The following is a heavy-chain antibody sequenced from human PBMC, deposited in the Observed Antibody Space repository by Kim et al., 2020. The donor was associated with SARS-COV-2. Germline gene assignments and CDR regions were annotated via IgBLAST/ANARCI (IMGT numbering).Heavy chain of an antibody. V-gene: IGHV3-23*01. Sequence: GGSLRLSCAASGFTFSNYAMSWVRQAPGKGLEWVSTIGSSGGSTHFADSVKGRFTISRDNSKNTLYLQMNSLRAEDTAVYYCAFPRRGSNYVFDYWGQGTLVTVSS. CDR2: IGSSGGST. J-gene: IGHJ4*02. CDR3: AFPRRGSNYVFDY. D-gene: IGHD4-4*01. CDR1: GFTFSNYA.